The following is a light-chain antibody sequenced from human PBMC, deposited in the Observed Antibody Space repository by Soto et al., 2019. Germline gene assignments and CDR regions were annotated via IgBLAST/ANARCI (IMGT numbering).Light chain of an antibody. CDR1: QSVLYSSNNKNY. Sequence: DIVMTQSPDSLAVSLGERATINCKSSQSVLYSSNNKNYLAWYQQKPGQPPKLLIYWASTWESGVPDRFSGSGSGTDFTLTISSLQTEDVAVYYCQQYYSMPPDWFTVGPGTKVDIK. CDR2: WAS. V-gene: IGKV4-1*01. J-gene: IGKJ3*01. CDR3: QQYYSMPPDWFT.